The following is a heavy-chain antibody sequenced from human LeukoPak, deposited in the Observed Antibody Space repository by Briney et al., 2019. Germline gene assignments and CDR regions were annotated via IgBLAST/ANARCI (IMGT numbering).Heavy chain of an antibody. J-gene: IGHJ6*02. V-gene: IGHV4-34*01. D-gene: IGHD4-17*01. Sequence: GSLRLSCAASGFTFSSYAMHWVRQPPGKGLEWIGEINHSGSTNYNPSLKSRVTISVDTSKSQFSLKLSSVTAADTAVYYCARVRRDYGRQAEYYYYGMDVWGQGTTVTVSS. CDR1: GFTFSSYA. CDR3: ARVRRDYGRQAEYYYYGMDV. CDR2: INHSGST.